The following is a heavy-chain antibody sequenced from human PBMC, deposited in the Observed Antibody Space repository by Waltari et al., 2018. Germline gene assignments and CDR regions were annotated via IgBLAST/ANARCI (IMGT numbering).Heavy chain of an antibody. CDR2: ISYDGSNK. Sequence: QVQLVESGGGVVTPGRSLRLSCAASGFTFSSYAMHWVRQAPGKGLEWVAVISYDGSNKYYADSVKGRFTISRDNSKNTLYLQMNSLRAEDTAVYYCARGQMSFDYWGQGTLVTVSS. CDR1: GFTFSSYA. CDR3: ARGQMSFDY. J-gene: IGHJ4*02. V-gene: IGHV3-30*01.